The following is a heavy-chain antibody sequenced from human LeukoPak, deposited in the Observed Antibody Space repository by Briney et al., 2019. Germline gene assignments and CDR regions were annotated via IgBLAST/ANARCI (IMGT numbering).Heavy chain of an antibody. CDR1: GYTFTSYV. CDR3: ARDRTFPIVATIDDAFDI. D-gene: IGHD5-12*01. CDR2: ISAYNDNA. Sequence: APVKVSCKASGYTFTSYVISWVRQAPGQGLEWMGWISAYNDNANYAQKLQGRVTMTTDTSKSTAYMELRGLRSDDTAVYYCARDRTFPIVATIDDAFDIWGQGTMVTVSS. J-gene: IGHJ3*02. V-gene: IGHV1-18*01.